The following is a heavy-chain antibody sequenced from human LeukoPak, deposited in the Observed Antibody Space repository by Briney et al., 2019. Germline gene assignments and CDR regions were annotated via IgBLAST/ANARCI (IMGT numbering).Heavy chain of an antibody. CDR1: GFTFSSYG. CDR2: ISGNGGGT. CDR3: AKRIVVVIDAFDI. Sequence: GGSLRLSCAASGFTFSSYGMTWVRQAPGKGLEWVSGISGNGGGTYYADSVKGRFTISRDNSKNTLYLQMNSLRAEDTAVYYCAKRIVVVIDAFDIWDQGTMVTVSS. D-gene: IGHD3-22*01. V-gene: IGHV3-23*01. J-gene: IGHJ3*02.